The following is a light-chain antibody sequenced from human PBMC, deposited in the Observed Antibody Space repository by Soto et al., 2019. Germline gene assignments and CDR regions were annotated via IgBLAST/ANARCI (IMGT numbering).Light chain of an antibody. V-gene: IGLV2-11*01. CDR1: SSDINGYNY. CDR2: EVS. J-gene: IGLJ1*01. Sequence: QSVLTQPASVSGSPGQSITISCTGTSSDINGYNYVSWYQQHPGKAPKVMIYEVSNRPSGVPDRFSGSKSGNTASLTISGLQAEDEADYYCCSYAGTYTGVFGTGTKVTVL. CDR3: CSYAGTYTGV.